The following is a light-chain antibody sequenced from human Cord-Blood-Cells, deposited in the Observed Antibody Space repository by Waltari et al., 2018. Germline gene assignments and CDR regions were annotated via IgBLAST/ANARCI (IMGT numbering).Light chain of an antibody. Sequence: QSALTRPPSVSGSPGQSVTISCTGTSGDVGIYNRVSWYQQPPGTAPKLMIYEVSNRPSGVPDRFSGSKSGNTASLSISGLQAEDEADYYCSSYTSSSTPVVFGGGTKLTVL. V-gene: IGLV2-18*02. J-gene: IGLJ2*01. CDR1: SGDVGIYNR. CDR3: SSYTSSSTPVV. CDR2: EVS.